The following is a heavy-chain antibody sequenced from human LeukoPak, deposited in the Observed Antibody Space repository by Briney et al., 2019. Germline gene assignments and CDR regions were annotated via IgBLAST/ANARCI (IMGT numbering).Heavy chain of an antibody. CDR3: ARGYCSSTSCQDYLDY. J-gene: IGHJ4*02. V-gene: IGHV1-2*02. Sequence: ASVKVSCKASGYTFTGYYMHWVRQAPGQGLEWMGWINPNSGGTNYAQKFQGRVTMTRDTSISTAYMELSRLRSDDTAVYYCARGYCSSTSCQDYLDYWGQGTLVTVSS. CDR2: INPNSGGT. CDR1: GYTFTGYY. D-gene: IGHD2-2*01.